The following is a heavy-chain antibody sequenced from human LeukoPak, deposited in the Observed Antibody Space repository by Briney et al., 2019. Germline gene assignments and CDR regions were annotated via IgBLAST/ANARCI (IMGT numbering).Heavy chain of an antibody. Sequence: GGSLRLSCAASGFTFSSYAMSWVRQAPGKGLEWVSGLTGSGGNTYYADSVKGRFTISRDNAKNTVYLQMNGLRAEDTTVYYCATVSEYWGQGTLVTVSS. CDR2: LTGSGGNT. CDR1: GFTFSSYA. CDR3: ATVSEY. D-gene: IGHD1-1*01. J-gene: IGHJ4*02. V-gene: IGHV3-23*01.